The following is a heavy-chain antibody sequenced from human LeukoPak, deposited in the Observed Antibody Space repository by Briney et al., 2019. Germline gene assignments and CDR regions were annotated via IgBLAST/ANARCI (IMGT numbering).Heavy chain of an antibody. CDR1: GYTFTSYD. J-gene: IGHJ4*02. D-gene: IGHD1-26*01. CDR3: ARIFSGSYITPSDY. CDR2: MNPNSGNT. V-gene: IGHV1-8*01. Sequence: ASVKVSCKASGYTFTSYDINWVRQATGQGLEWMGWMNPNSGNTGYAQKFQGRVTMTRNTSISTAYMELSSLRSEDTAVYYCARIFSGSYITPSDYWGQGTLVTVSS.